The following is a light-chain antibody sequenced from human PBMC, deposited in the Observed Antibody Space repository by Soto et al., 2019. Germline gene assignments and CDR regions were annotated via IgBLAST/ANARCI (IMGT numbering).Light chain of an antibody. CDR1: SSDVGDYNY. Sequence: QSVLTQPASVSGSPGQSITISCTGTSSDVGDYNYVSWYQQHPGKAPKLMIYDVSNRPSGVSNRFSGSKSGNTASLTISGLQAEDEADYYCTSYTGSSTLLYVFGTGTKVTVL. CDR2: DVS. CDR3: TSYTGSSTLLYV. J-gene: IGLJ1*01. V-gene: IGLV2-14*01.